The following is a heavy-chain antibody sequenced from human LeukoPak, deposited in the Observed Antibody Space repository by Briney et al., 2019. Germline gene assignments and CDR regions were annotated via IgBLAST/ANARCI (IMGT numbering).Heavy chain of an antibody. V-gene: IGHV3-30*03. CDR3: ATGGPGKSRYFDY. Sequence: GGSLRLSCAASGFTFSSYGIHWGRPAPGKGLEWVAVISYDGSNKYYADSVKGRFTISRDNSKHTLYLQMNSLRAEDTAVYYCATGGPGKSRYFDYWGQGTLVTVSS. D-gene: IGHD2-8*02. CDR1: GFTFSSYG. J-gene: IGHJ4*02. CDR2: ISYDGSNK.